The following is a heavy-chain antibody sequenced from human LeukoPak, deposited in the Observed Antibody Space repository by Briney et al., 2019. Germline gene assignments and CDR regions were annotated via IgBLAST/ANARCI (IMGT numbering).Heavy chain of an antibody. CDR3: AKLSITMIVVVRRPLDFDY. CDR2: IIPILGIA. CDR1: GGTFSSYA. D-gene: IGHD3-22*01. V-gene: IGHV1-69*04. Sequence: SVKVSCKASGGTFSSYAISWVRQAPGQGLEWMGRIIPILGIANYAQKFQGRVTITADKSTSTAYMELSSLRSEDTAVYYCAKLSITMIVVVRRPLDFDYWGQGTLVTVSS. J-gene: IGHJ4*02.